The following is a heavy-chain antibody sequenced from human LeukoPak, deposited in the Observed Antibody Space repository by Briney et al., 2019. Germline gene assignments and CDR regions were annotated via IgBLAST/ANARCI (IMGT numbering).Heavy chain of an antibody. CDR3: ARDVGEMLQPGQEDY. CDR1: GHAFTAYY. Sequence: ASVKVSCKTSGHAFTAYYIHWVRQAPGHGLEWVGRLNPNNGATNFAQNLQDRVTITRDMSITTVYMELSRLTSDDTAVYYCARDVGEMLQPGQEDYWGQGTLVTVSS. CDR2: LNPNNGAT. D-gene: IGHD1-1*01. V-gene: IGHV1-2*06. J-gene: IGHJ4*02.